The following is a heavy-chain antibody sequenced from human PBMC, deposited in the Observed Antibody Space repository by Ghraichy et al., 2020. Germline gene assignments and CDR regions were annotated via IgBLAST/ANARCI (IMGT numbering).Heavy chain of an antibody. CDR2: IYYSGST. D-gene: IGHD2-15*01. V-gene: IGHV4-39*01. CDR1: GDSISSSSFF. Sequence: SQTLSLTCTVSGDSISSSSFFWGWIRQPPGKGLDWIGSIYYSGSTYDNPSLKSRVTISVDTSKNQFSLKLSSVTAADTAVYWCARQPAATMREFAFDYWGQGTLVTLSS. CDR3: ARQPAATMREFAFDY. J-gene: IGHJ4*02.